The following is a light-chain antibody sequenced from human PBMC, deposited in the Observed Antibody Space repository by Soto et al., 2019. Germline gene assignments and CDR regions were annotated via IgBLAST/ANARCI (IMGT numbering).Light chain of an antibody. CDR2: GAS. V-gene: IGKV3-15*01. J-gene: IGKJ1*01. CDR1: QSVDND. CDR3: QQYNNWPET. Sequence: ETVITQSPSTLALSPGERATLSCRASQSVDNDLAWYQQKPGQAPRLLIYGASTRATGVPARFSGSGSGTDFTLTISSLLSEDFAVYYCQQYNNWPETFGQGTKVDIK.